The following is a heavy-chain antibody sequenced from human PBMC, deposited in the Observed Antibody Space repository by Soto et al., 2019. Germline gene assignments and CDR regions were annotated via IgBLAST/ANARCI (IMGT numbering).Heavy chain of an antibody. D-gene: IGHD2-15*01. J-gene: IGHJ3*02. Sequence: ASVKVSCKASGGTFSSYAISWVRQAPGQGLEWMGGIIPIFGTANYAQKFQGRVTITADESTGTAYMELSSLRSEDTAVYYCARDSQISVAFDIWGQGTMVTVSS. CDR2: IIPIFGTA. CDR3: ARDSQISVAFDI. CDR1: GGTFSSYA. V-gene: IGHV1-69*13.